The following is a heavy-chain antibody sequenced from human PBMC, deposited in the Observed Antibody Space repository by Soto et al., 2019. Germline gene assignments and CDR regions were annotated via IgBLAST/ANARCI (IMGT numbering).Heavy chain of an antibody. D-gene: IGHD1-26*01. CDR1: GFTFSSSA. CDR2: IVVGSGNT. Sequence: QMQLVQSGPEVKKPGTSVKVSCKASGFTFSSSAVQWVRQARGQGLEWIGWIVVGSGNTNYAQRFQERVTITRDMSTRTAYMELSSLSSDDTAVYYCAAEVRLVGATTGAFDIWGQGTMVSVSS. CDR3: AAEVRLVGATTGAFDI. V-gene: IGHV1-58*01. J-gene: IGHJ3*02.